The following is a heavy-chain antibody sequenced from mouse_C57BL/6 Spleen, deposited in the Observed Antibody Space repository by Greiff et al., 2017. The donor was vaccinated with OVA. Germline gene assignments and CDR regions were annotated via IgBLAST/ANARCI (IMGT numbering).Heavy chain of an antibody. CDR1: GFTFSDFY. D-gene: IGHD1-1*01. CDR2: SRNKANDYTT. V-gene: IGHV7-1*01. Sequence: EVQLVESGGGLVQSGRSLRLSCATSGFTFSDFYMEWVRQAPGKGLEWIAASRNKANDYTTEYSASVKGRFIVSRDTSQSILYLQMNALRAEDTAIYYCARDALYEYAMDYWGQGTSVTVSS. J-gene: IGHJ4*01. CDR3: ARDALYEYAMDY.